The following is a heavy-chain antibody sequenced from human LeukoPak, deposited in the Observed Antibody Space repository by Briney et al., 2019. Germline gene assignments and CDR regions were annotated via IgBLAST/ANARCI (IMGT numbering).Heavy chain of an antibody. J-gene: IGHJ4*02. CDR3: ARGWYNFDY. Sequence: LPGGSLRLSCAASGFILNNYAMSWVRQAPGKGLEWVSGINNSGDRRFYADSVKGRFTISRDNSKNTLYLQMNSLRAEDTAVYYCARGWYNFDYWGQGIRVTVSS. CDR2: INNSGDRR. V-gene: IGHV3-23*01. CDR1: GFILNNYA. D-gene: IGHD6-19*01.